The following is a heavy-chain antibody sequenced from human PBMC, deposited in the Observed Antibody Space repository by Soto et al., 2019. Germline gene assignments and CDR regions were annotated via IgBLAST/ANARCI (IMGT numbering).Heavy chain of an antibody. CDR3: ATDSGVTIFGVVIHLYGMDV. V-gene: IGHV1-24*01. J-gene: IGHJ6*02. Sequence: ASVKVSCKVSGYTLTELSMHCVRQAPGKGLEWMGGFDPEDGETIYAQKFQGRVTMTEDTSTDTAYMELSSLRSEDTAVYYCATDSGVTIFGVVIHLYGMDVWGQGTTVTVSS. CDR1: GYTLTELS. D-gene: IGHD3-3*01. CDR2: FDPEDGET.